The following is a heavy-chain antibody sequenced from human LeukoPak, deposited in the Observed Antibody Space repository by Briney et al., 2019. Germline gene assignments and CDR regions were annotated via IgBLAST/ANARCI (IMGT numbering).Heavy chain of an antibody. Sequence: PGRSLRLSCAASGFTFDDYAMHWVRQAPGKGLEWVSGISWNSGSIGYADSVKGRFTISRDNAKNSLYLQMNSLRAEDTAVYYCAKDQVIAVAGTDAFDIWGQGTMVTVSS. V-gene: IGHV3-9*01. J-gene: IGHJ3*02. CDR3: AKDQVIAVAGTDAFDI. CDR1: GFTFDDYA. CDR2: ISWNSGSI. D-gene: IGHD6-19*01.